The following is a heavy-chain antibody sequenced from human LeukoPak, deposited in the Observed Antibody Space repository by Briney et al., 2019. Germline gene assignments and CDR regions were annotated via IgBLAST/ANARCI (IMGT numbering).Heavy chain of an antibody. CDR3: ARDISGSDGY. V-gene: IGHV3-53*01. J-gene: IGHJ4*02. CDR1: GFTVSSNY. Sequence: TGGSLRLSCAASGFTVSSNYMSWVRQAPGKGLEWVSVIYSGGSTYYADSVKGRFTISRDNSKNTLYLQMNSLRAEDTAVCYCARDISGSDGYWGQGTLVTVSS. D-gene: IGHD3-10*01. CDR2: IYSGGST.